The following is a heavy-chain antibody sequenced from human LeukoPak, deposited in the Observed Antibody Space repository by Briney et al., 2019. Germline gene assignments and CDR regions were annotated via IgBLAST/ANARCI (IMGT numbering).Heavy chain of an antibody. CDR1: GFTFDDYG. Sequence: GGSLRLSCAASGFTFDDYGMSWVRQAPGKGLEWVSGINWNGGSTGYADSVKGRFTISRDNAKNSLYLQMNSLRAEDTALNYCARAPGGYDFYRAAEFDYWGQGTLVTVSS. V-gene: IGHV3-20*04. CDR3: ARAPGGYDFYRAAEFDY. CDR2: INWNGGST. J-gene: IGHJ4*02. D-gene: IGHD5-12*01.